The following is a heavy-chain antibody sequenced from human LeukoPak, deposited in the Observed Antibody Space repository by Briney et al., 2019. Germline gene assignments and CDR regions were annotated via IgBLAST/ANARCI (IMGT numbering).Heavy chain of an antibody. V-gene: IGHV1-2*02. J-gene: IGHJ3*02. CDR1: GHTFTGYY. CDR3: AREAFTTVTSATDAFDI. Sequence: ASVKVSCKASGHTFTGYYMHWVRQAPGQGLEWMGWINPNSGGTNYAQKFQGRVTMTRDTSISTAYMELSRLRSDDTAVFYCAREAFTTVTSATDAFDIWGQGTMVTVS. D-gene: IGHD4-17*01. CDR2: INPNSGGT.